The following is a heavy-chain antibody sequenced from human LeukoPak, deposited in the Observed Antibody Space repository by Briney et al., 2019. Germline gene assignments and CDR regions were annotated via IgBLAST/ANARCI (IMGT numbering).Heavy chain of an antibody. J-gene: IGHJ4*02. D-gene: IGHD1-26*01. Sequence: GGSLRLSCAASGFTFSSYAMSWVRQAPGKGVEWVSAISGSGGSTYYADSVKGRFTISRDNSKNTLYLQMNSLRAEDTAVYYCAKGEKWELYFDYWGQGTLVTVSS. CDR2: ISGSGGST. V-gene: IGHV3-23*01. CDR3: AKGEKWELYFDY. CDR1: GFTFSSYA.